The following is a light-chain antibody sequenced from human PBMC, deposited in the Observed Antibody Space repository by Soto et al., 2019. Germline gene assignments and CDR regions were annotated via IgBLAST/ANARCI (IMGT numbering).Light chain of an antibody. CDR2: EVS. CDR1: SSDVGGYNY. Sequence: QPVLTQPASVSGSPGQSITISCTGSSSDVGGYNYVSWFQQHPDKAPKVIISEVSDRPSGVSNRFSGSKSGNTASLTISGLQAEDEADYYCGSYTSRRTYVFGTGTQLTVL. V-gene: IGLV2-14*01. CDR3: GSYTSRRTYV. J-gene: IGLJ1*01.